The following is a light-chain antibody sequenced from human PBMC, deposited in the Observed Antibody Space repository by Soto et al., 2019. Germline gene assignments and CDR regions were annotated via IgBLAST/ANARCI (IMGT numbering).Light chain of an antibody. CDR1: SSDVGSYNL. V-gene: IGLV2-23*01. J-gene: IGLJ1*01. CDR3: FSYAGSRTVYV. CDR2: EGS. Sequence: QSVLTQPASVSGSPGQSITISCTGTSSDVGSYNLVSWYQQHPGKAPKLMIYEGSKRPSGVSNRFSGSKSGNTASLTISGLQAEDEADYYCFSYAGSRTVYVFGTGTRSPS.